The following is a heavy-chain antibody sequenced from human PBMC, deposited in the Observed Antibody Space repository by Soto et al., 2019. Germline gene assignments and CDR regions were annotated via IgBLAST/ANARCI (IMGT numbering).Heavy chain of an antibody. CDR1: GFTFSSYA. V-gene: IGHV3-64*01. J-gene: IGHJ6*03. D-gene: IGHD2-15*01. Sequence: GGSLRLSCAASGFTFSSYAMHWVRQAPGKGLEYVSAISSNGGSTYYANSLKGRFTISRDNSKNTLYLQMGSLRAEDMAVYYCARDRRGYCSGGSCYSPNEDYYYMDVWGKGTTVTVSS. CDR2: ISSNGGST. CDR3: ARDRRGYCSGGSCYSPNEDYYYMDV.